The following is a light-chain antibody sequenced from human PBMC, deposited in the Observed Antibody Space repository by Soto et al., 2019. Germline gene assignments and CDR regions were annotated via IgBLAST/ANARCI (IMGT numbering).Light chain of an antibody. CDR2: YIS. CDR3: QQHKQWPIT. Sequence: ILLTHSPPPLFVSPGEAASLSCRASQSAGNFLAWYQQKPGQAPRLLIYYISTRATGIPARFSGSGSGTEFTLTINSLQSEDSAVYYCQQHKQWPITFGQGTRLEIK. J-gene: IGKJ5*01. V-gene: IGKV3D-15*01. CDR1: QSAGNF.